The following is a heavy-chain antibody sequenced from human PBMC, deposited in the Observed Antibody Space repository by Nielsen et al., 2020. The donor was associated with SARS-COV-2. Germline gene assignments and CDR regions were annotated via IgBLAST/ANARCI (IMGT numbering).Heavy chain of an antibody. CDR2: ISYDGSNK. V-gene: IGHV3-30*04. D-gene: IGHD2-21*02. CDR3: AREGGDDEYFQH. Sequence: VRQAPGKGLEWVAVISYDGSNKYYADSVKGRFTISRHNSRNTLYLQMNSLRVEDTAVYYCAREGGDDEYFQHWGQGTLVTVSS. J-gene: IGHJ1*01.